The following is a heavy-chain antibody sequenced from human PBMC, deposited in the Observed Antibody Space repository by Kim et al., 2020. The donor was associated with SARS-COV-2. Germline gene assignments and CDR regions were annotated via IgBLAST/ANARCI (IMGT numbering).Heavy chain of an antibody. D-gene: IGHD1-26*01. J-gene: IGHJ5*02. CDR3: TQGYFAVGAFRVDP. CDR1: EFTFSKYA. V-gene: IGHV3-23*01. CDR2: ISGSGGSS. Sequence: GGSLRLSRAASEFTFSKYAMSWVRQATGKGLEWVATISGSGGSSYYSESAKGRFTVSRDNSNKTVHLQMTSLRVDDTVMFFCTQGYFAVGAFRVDPWGQG.